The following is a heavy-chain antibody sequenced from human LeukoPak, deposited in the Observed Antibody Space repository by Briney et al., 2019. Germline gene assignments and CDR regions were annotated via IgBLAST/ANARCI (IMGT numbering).Heavy chain of an antibody. CDR3: VRGDLWQQMAL. CDR1: GFIASSNY. CDR2: LHSGGST. D-gene: IGHD6-13*01. J-gene: IGHJ1*01. Sequence: GGSLRLSCAASGFIASSNYMHWVRQAPGKGLEWVSVLHSGGSTFYAQSVKGRFTISRDNSNNILYLQMNRLRAEDTAMYYCVRGDLWQQMALWGQGTLVAVSS. V-gene: IGHV3-53*01.